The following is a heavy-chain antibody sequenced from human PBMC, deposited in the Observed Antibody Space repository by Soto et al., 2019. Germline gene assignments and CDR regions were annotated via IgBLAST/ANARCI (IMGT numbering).Heavy chain of an antibody. Sequence: EVQLVESGGGLVQPGGSLRLSCAASGFTFSSYSMNWVRQAPGKGLEWVSYISSSSSTIYYADSVMGRFTIFRDNAKNSLYLQMNSLRDEDTAVYYCARPEYSSSSYGMDVWDQGTTVTVSS. CDR2: ISSSSSTI. D-gene: IGHD6-6*01. V-gene: IGHV3-48*02. CDR3: ARPEYSSSSYGMDV. CDR1: GFTFSSYS. J-gene: IGHJ6*02.